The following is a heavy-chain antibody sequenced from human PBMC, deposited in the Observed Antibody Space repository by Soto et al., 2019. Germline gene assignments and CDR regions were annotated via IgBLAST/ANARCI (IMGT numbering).Heavy chain of an antibody. CDR3: ASTTVVIGAFDI. CDR2: ISYDGSNK. Sequence: VQLVESGGGVVQPGRSLRLSCAASGFTFSSYAMHWVRQAPGKGLEWVAVISYDGSNKYYADSVKGRFTISRDNSKNTLYLQMNSLRAEDTAVYYCASTTVVIGAFDIWGQGTMVTVSS. D-gene: IGHD4-17*01. J-gene: IGHJ3*02. CDR1: GFTFSSYA. V-gene: IGHV3-30-3*01.